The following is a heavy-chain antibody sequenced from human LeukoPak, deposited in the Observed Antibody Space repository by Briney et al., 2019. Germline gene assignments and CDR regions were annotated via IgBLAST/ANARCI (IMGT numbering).Heavy chain of an antibody. CDR1: GYSFTRNW. V-gene: IGHV5-51*01. CDR2: IHPGESDT. CDR3: ARRVVNNRNWYFNL. Sequence: GESLKISCKGSGYSFTRNWIGWVRQMPGKGLEWMGIIHPGESDTRYSPSFQGQVTISADKSINTAYLQWSGLKASDTAMYYCARRVVNNRNWYFNLWGRGTLVTVSS. J-gene: IGHJ2*01. D-gene: IGHD4-23*01.